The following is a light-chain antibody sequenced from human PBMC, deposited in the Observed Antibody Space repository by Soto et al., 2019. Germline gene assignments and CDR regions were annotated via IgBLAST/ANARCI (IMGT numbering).Light chain of an antibody. J-gene: IGKJ1*01. CDR3: QQYNNWLRK. CDR1: QSVSSN. CDR2: GAS. V-gene: IGKV3-15*01. Sequence: EIVMTQSPATLSVSPGERATISCSASQSVSSNLAWYQHKPGQAPRLLIYGASTKATGIPARFSDSGSGTEFTLTISSLQAEDFAVYYCQQYNNWLRKFGHGNKVEIK.